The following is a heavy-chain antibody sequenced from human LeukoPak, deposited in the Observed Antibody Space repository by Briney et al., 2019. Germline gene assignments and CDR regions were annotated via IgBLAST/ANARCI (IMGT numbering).Heavy chain of an antibody. V-gene: IGHV3-74*01. Sequence: GGSLRLSCAASGFTFSSYWMHWVRQAPGKGLVCVSRITSDGSSTSYADSVRGRFTISRDNARNTVYLQMNSLRAEDTAVYYCARDLTGAVFDFWGQGTLVTVSS. CDR2: ITSDGSST. CDR1: GFTFSSYW. CDR3: ARDLTGAVFDF. J-gene: IGHJ4*02. D-gene: IGHD1-26*01.